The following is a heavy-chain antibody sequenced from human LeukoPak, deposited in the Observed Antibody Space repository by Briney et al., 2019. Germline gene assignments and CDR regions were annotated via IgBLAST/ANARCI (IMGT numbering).Heavy chain of an antibody. CDR1: GGSFMGYS. Sequence: SETLSLTCAVDGGSFMGYSWTWIRQLPGKGREWMGEFNHSGSTNYNPSLKSRVTRSVDTSKNQFSLKLTSVNAADTGVYYCARDPLLRFLEGHIYYYMDVWGKGTTVTVSS. V-gene: IGHV4-34*01. CDR2: FNHSGST. CDR3: ARDPLLRFLEGHIYYYMDV. D-gene: IGHD3-3*01. J-gene: IGHJ6*03.